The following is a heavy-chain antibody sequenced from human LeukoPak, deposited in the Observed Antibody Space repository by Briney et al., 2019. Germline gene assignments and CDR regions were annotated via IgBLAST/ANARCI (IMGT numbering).Heavy chain of an antibody. CDR2: LSWDDDK. Sequence: NESGPTPVKHTQTLPLHCTLPGFSPSASGVGVGWIRQPPGKALEWLPLLSWDDDKRYSPSLKSRLTITKDTSKNQVVLTMTNMDPVDTATYYCAHSPPYCSSTSCTGGRFDPWGQGTLVTVSS. V-gene: IGHV2-5*02. CDR3: AHSPPYCSSTSCTGGRFDP. CDR1: GFSPSASGVG. J-gene: IGHJ5*02. D-gene: IGHD2-2*01.